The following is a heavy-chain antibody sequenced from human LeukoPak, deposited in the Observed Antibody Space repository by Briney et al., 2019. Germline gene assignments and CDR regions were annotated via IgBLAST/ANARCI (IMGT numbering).Heavy chain of an antibody. CDR2: ISACNGNT. J-gene: IGHJ4*02. CDR1: GYTFTSYG. V-gene: IGHV1-18*01. D-gene: IGHD3-22*01. Sequence: ASVKVSCKASGYTFTSYGISWVRQAPGQGLEWMGWISACNGNTNYAQKLQGRVTMTTDTSTSTAYMELRSLRSDDTAVYYCARGIDYYDSRIKGGFFDYWGQGTLVTVSS. CDR3: ARGIDYYDSRIKGGFFDY.